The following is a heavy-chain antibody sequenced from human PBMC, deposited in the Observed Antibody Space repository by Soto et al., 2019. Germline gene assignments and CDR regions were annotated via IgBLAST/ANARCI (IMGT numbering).Heavy chain of an antibody. V-gene: IGHV1-69*02. J-gene: IGHJ4*02. D-gene: IGHD2-21*02. Sequence: QVQLVQSGAEVKKPGSSVKVSCKASGGTFSSYTMSWVRQAPGQGLEWMGRIIPILGIANYAQKFQGRVTITADKSTSTAYMELSSLRSEDTAVYYCARAGGGDFASGYFDYWGQGTLVTVSS. CDR3: ARAGGGDFASGYFDY. CDR1: GGTFSSYT. CDR2: IIPILGIA.